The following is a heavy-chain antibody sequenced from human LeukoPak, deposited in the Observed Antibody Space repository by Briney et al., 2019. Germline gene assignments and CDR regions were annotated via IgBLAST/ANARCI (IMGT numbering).Heavy chain of an antibody. D-gene: IGHD5-24*01. Sequence: PSETLSLTCTVSGGSISSSSYYWGWIRQPPGKGLEWIGTIYHSGSTYYNPSLKSRVTISVDTSKNQFSPKLSSVTAADTAVYYCARDGYNPIDYWGQGTLVTVSS. J-gene: IGHJ4*02. CDR2: IYHSGST. CDR3: ARDGYNPIDY. CDR1: GGSISSSSYY. V-gene: IGHV4-39*02.